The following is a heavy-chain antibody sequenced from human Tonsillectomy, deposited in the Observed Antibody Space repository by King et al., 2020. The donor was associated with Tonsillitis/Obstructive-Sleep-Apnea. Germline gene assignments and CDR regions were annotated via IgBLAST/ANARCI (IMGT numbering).Heavy chain of an antibody. D-gene: IGHD3-10*01. CDR1: GFTVSDYY. CDR2: ISSSSTYT. V-gene: IGHV3-11*05. J-gene: IGHJ5*02. CDR3: ARSLMIRGVPNWFDP. Sequence: VQLVESGGGLVMPGGSLRLSCAASGFTVSDYYMNLIRQAPGKGLEWVSYISSSSTYTNDADSVKGRFTISRDNAKNSLYLQMNSLRAEDTAMYYCARSLMIRGVPNWFDPWGQGTLVTVSS.